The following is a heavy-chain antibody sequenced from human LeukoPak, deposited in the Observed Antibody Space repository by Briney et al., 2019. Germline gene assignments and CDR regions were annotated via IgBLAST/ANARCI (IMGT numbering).Heavy chain of an antibody. J-gene: IGHJ3*02. CDR2: IGGSGTRI. Sequence: GGSLRLSCVASGFTFSSYAMSWVRQTPGRGLEWVSAIGGSGTRIYYADSVKGRFTISRDNSRSTLYLQMNSLRADDTAIFHCAKGHGDAFDIWGQGTTVTVSS. CDR3: AKGHGDAFDI. CDR1: GFTFSSYA. V-gene: IGHV3-23*01.